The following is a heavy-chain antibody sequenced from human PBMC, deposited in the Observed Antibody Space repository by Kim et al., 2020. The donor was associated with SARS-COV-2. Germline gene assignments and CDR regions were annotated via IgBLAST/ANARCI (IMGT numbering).Heavy chain of an antibody. CDR1: GFTFDDYA. CDR2: ISWNSGSI. D-gene: IGHD6-13*01. V-gene: IGHV3-9*01. CDR3: AKDGTYSSSWYRGWFDP. Sequence: GGSLRLSCAASGFTFDDYAIHWVRQAPGKGLEWVSGISWNSGSIGYADSVKGRFTISRDNAKNSLYLQMNSLRAEDTALYYCAKDGTYSSSWYRGWFDPWGQGTLVTVSS. J-gene: IGHJ5*02.